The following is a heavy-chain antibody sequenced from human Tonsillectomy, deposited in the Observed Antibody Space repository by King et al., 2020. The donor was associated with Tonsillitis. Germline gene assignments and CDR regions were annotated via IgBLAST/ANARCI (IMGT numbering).Heavy chain of an antibody. CDR2: INPNSGGT. D-gene: IGHD3-3*01. CDR3: ARAFHDFWSGYLHYFDY. Sequence: QLVQSGAEVKKPGASVKVSCKASGYTFTGYYIHWVRQAPGQGLEWMGWINPNSGGTKYAQKFQGWVTMTRDTSISTAYMELSRLSSDDTAVYYCARAFHDFWSGYLHYFDYWGKGTLVTVSS. V-gene: IGHV1-2*04. CDR1: GYTFTGYY. J-gene: IGHJ4*02.